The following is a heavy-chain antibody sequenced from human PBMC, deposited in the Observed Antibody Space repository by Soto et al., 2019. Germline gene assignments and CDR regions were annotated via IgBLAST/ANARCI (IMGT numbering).Heavy chain of an antibody. CDR2: ISAYNGNT. D-gene: IGHD3-22*01. Sequence: QVQLVQSGAEVKKPGASVKVSCKASGYTFTNYGFSWVRQSPGQGLEWMGWISAYNGNTNYAPKLQGRVTLTTDTDTSTAYMELRSLRSNETAVYYCARDRQYYYDSSAYPGFDSWGQGTLVTVSS. J-gene: IGHJ4*02. CDR1: GYTFTNYG. V-gene: IGHV1-18*01. CDR3: ARDRQYYYDSSAYPGFDS.